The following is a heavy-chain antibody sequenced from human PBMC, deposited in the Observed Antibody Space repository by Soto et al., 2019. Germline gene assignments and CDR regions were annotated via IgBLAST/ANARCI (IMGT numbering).Heavy chain of an antibody. J-gene: IGHJ4*02. CDR1: GGSISSSSYY. CDR3: ARPPLYSSSSGYYFDY. D-gene: IGHD6-6*01. CDR2: IYYSGST. Sequence: SETLSLTCTVSGGSISSSSYYWGWIRQPPGKGLEWIGSIYYSGSTYYNPSLKSRVTISVDTSKNQFSLKLSSVTAADTAVYYCARPPLYSSSSGYYFDYWGQGTLVTVSS. V-gene: IGHV4-39*01.